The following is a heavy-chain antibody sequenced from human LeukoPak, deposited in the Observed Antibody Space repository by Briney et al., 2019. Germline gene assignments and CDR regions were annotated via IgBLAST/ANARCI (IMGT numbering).Heavy chain of an antibody. CDR1: GGSISSNNYY. J-gene: IGHJ4*02. CDR3: QSRFLEWLLDY. V-gene: IGHV4-39*01. Sequence: SETLSLTCTVSGGSISSNNYYWGWIRQPPGKGLEWIGSIYYGGYTYYNPSLKSRVTISVDTSKNQFSLKLSTVTAADTAIYYCQSRFLEWLLDYWGQGTLVTVSS. D-gene: IGHD3-3*01. CDR2: IYYGGYT.